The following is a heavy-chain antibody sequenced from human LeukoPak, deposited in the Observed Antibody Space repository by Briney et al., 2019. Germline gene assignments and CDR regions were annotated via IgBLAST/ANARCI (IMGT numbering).Heavy chain of an antibody. V-gene: IGHV3-7*01. D-gene: IGHD4-11*01. CDR3: ARRMTTVTAYFDY. CDR1: GFTFSSYW. J-gene: IGHJ4*02. Sequence: PGGSLRLSCAASGFTFSSYWMSWVRQAPGKGLEWVANIKQDGSEKYYVDSVKGRFTISGDNAKNSLYLQMNGLRAEDTAVYYCARRMTTVTAYFDYWGQGTLVTVSS. CDR2: IKQDGSEK.